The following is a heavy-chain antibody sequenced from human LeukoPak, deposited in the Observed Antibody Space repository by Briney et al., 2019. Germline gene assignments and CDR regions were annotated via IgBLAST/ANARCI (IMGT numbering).Heavy chain of an antibody. CDR3: ARGLGP. V-gene: IGHV1-18*01. Sequence: ASVKVSCKASGDTFSSYGISWVRQAPGQGLEWMGWISADNGNTNYAQKFQGRVTMTTDTSTSTAYMALRSLRSEDTAVYYGARGLGPWGQGTLVTVSS. CDR2: ISADNGNT. J-gene: IGHJ5*02. CDR1: GDTFSSYG.